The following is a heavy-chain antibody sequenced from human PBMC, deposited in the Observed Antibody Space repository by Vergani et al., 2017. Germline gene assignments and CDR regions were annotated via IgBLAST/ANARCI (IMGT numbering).Heavy chain of an antibody. Sequence: EVQLLESGGGLVQPGGSLRLTCAASEFTFSNYAMNWVRQAPGKGLEWVSGISGSGVSAYYTDSVKGRFTISRDNSKNMLFLQMNNLRTEDTAIYYCAKQYFVSGNYLFDYWAQGTLVTGSS. CDR2: ISGSGVSA. CDR3: AKQYFVSGNYLFDY. V-gene: IGHV3-23*01. D-gene: IGHD3-10*01. CDR1: EFTFSNYA. J-gene: IGHJ4*02.